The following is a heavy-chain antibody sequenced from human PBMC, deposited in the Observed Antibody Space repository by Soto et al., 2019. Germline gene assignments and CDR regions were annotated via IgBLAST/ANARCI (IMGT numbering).Heavy chain of an antibody. CDR2: IRSKAYGGTT. CDR1: GFTFGDYA. D-gene: IGHD6-13*01. Sequence: GGSLRLSCTASGFTFGDYAMSWVRQAPGKGLEWVGFIRSKAYGGTTEYAASVKGRFTISRDDSKSIAYLQMNSLKTEDTAVYYCTRAPYSSSYYYYYYGMDVWGQGTTVTVSS. CDR3: TRAPYSSSYYYYYYGMDV. V-gene: IGHV3-49*04. J-gene: IGHJ6*02.